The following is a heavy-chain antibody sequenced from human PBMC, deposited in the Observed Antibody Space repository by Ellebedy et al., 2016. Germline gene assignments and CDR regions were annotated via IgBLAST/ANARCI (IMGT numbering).Heavy chain of an antibody. Sequence: SETLSLXXTVSGGSINSDYWSWIRQSPEKGLEWIGYIYYRGYTNYNPFFNSRVTISVDTSKNQFSLKLSSVTAADTAVYYCAREYSGELADWFDPWGQGTLVTVSS. J-gene: IGHJ5*02. D-gene: IGHD1-26*01. CDR2: IYYRGYT. V-gene: IGHV4-59*01. CDR1: GGSINSDY. CDR3: AREYSGELADWFDP.